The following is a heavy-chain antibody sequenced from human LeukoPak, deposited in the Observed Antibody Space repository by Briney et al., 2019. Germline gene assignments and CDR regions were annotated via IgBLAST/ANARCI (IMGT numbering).Heavy chain of an antibody. J-gene: IGHJ4*02. D-gene: IGHD3-22*01. CDR3: AAAPPGHYDSSGYFDY. CDR2: IYYSGST. V-gene: IGHV4-59*08. CDR1: GGSISSYY. Sequence: SETLSLTCTVSGGSISSYYWSWIRQPPGKGLEWIGYIYYSGSTNYNPSLRSRVTISVDTSKNQFSLKLSSVTAADTAVYYCAAAPPGHYDSSGYFDYWGQGTLVTVSS.